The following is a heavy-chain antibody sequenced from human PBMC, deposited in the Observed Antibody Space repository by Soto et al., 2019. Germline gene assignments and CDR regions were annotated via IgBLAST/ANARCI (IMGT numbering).Heavy chain of an antibody. Sequence: QVQLVESGGGVVQPGRSLRLSCAASGFTFSSYAMHWVRQAPGKGLEWVAVISYDGSNKYYTDSVKGRFTISRDNSKNSLYLQMNSLRAEDTAVYYCARPLWSDDYNWGDFDLWGRGTLVTVSS. V-gene: IGHV3-30-3*01. CDR3: ARPLWSDDYNWGDFDL. J-gene: IGHJ2*01. CDR2: ISYDGSNK. D-gene: IGHD3-16*01. CDR1: GFTFSSYA.